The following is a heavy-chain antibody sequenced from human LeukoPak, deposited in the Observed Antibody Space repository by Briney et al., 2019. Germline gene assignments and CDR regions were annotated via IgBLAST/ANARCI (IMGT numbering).Heavy chain of an antibody. J-gene: IGHJ4*02. CDR2: LSSSGKTM. CDR3: ARGPSPHDY. CDR1: GVTFSSYE. D-gene: IGHD6-6*01. V-gene: IGHV3-48*03. Sequence: GGSLRLSCASSGVTFSSYEMNWVRQAPGRGQDLDSYLSSSGKTMYYADSVKGRFTISRDIAKNSLYLQMNSLRAEDTAVYYCARGPSPHDYWGQGTLVTVS.